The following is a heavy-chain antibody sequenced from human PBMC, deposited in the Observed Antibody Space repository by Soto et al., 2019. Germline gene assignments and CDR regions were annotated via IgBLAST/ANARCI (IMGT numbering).Heavy chain of an antibody. J-gene: IGHJ6*02. CDR3: ARVLYYGSGSYSPYGMDV. D-gene: IGHD3-10*01. CDR1: GVSFNNNG. CDR2: VSPPFRTS. V-gene: IGHV1-69*01. Sequence: QVQLVQSGAEVKKPGSSVKVSCKTSGVSFNNNGIGWVRQAPGHGLEWMGGVSPPFRTSNYARKFQGRISITADASTGTVNVGLSRLTSEDTAQYYCARVLYYGSGSYSPYGMDVWGQGTTVTVSS.